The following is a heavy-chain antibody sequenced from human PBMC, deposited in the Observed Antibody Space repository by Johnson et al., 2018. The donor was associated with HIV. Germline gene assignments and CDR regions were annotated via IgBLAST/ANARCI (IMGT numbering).Heavy chain of an antibody. Sequence: VQLVESGGALVQPGGSLRLSCAASGFTFDDFGMNWVRQAPGKGLEWVSTINWNGGSTGYADSVKGRFTISRDNAKNSLYLQMDSLRVEDTALYYCAKDRAIAVDDGLDIWGQGTLVTVSS. J-gene: IGHJ3*02. CDR2: INWNGGST. CDR3: AKDRAIAVDDGLDI. D-gene: IGHD6-19*01. CDR1: GFTFDDFG. V-gene: IGHV3-20*04.